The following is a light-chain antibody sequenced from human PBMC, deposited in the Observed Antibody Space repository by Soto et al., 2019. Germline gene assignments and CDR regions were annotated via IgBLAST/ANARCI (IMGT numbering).Light chain of an antibody. Sequence: SYELTQPPAVSVAPGKTAKITCGGSNIGSKSVHWYQQKPGQAPVLVIYYDTDRPSGVPERLSGSNSGSTDALTISRVEAGDEADYYCQVWDIGSGVIFGGGTKVTVL. V-gene: IGLV3-21*04. CDR3: QVWDIGSGVI. CDR2: YDT. CDR1: NIGSKS. J-gene: IGLJ2*01.